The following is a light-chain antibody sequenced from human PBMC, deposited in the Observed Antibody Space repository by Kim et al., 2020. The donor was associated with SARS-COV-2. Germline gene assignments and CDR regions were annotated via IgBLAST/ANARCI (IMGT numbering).Light chain of an antibody. CDR2: INSDDSP. V-gene: IGLV4-69*02. J-gene: IGLJ3*02. Sequence: ASGKLTSTLSKGYSNRAVAWRQQQQEKGHRYLIEINSDDSPSKGVGIPVRCSGSSSGAERYLTIASLQYEDEADYDCQNWLTDPWVFGGGTKLTVL. CDR1: KGYSNRA. CDR3: QNWLTDPWV.